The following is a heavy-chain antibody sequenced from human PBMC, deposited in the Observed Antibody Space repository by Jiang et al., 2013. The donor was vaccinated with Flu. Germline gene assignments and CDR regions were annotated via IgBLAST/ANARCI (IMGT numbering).Heavy chain of an antibody. J-gene: IGHJ6*01. V-gene: IGHV3-30-3*01. D-gene: IGHD1-26*01. CDR2: ISYDGSNK. CDR3: ARVGATEDYYYYGMDV. Sequence: GLEWVAVISYDGSNKYYADSVKGRFTISRDNSKNTLYLQMNSLRAEDTAVYYCARVGATEDYYYYGMDVWGPRGPRSPSPQ.